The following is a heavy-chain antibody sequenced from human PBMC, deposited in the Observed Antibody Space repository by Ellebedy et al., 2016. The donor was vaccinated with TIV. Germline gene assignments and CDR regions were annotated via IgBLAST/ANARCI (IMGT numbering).Heavy chain of an antibody. CDR2: ISGSAGST. J-gene: IGHJ4*02. V-gene: IGHV3-23*01. Sequence: PGGSLRLSCAASGFTFSSFAMNWVRQAPGKGLEWVSFISGSAGSTYYADSVKGRFTISRDNSKNTLDLQMNSLRVEDTARYYCASNVDTAKVRGNYWGQGTLVTVSS. CDR1: GFTFSSFA. D-gene: IGHD5-18*01. CDR3: ASNVDTAKVRGNY.